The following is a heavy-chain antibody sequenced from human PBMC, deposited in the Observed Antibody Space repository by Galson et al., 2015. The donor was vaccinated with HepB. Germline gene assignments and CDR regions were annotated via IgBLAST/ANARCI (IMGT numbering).Heavy chain of an antibody. CDR1: GFTFSSYA. CDR3: ARHYYGSGSYYRGAFDI. D-gene: IGHD3-10*01. V-gene: IGHV3-30*04. Sequence: SLRLSCAASGFTFSSYAMHWVRQAPGKGLEWVAVISYDGSNKYYADSVKGRFTISRDNSKNTLYLQMNSLRAEDTAVYYCARHYYGSGSYYRGAFDIWGQGTMVTVSS. CDR2: ISYDGSNK. J-gene: IGHJ3*02.